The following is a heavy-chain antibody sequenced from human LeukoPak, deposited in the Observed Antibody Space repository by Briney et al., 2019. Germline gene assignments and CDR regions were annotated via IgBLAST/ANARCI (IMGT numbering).Heavy chain of an antibody. J-gene: IGHJ4*02. CDR1: GLTSSSYW. Sequence: GGSLRLSCAASGLTSSSYWMHWVRHAPGKGLVWVSRINSAGSSSSYADSVKGRFTISRDNAKNTLYLQMNSLRAEDTAVYYCAREVTRAAEFDYWGQGTLVTVSS. CDR2: INSAGSSS. D-gene: IGHD6-13*01. V-gene: IGHV3-74*01. CDR3: AREVTRAAEFDY.